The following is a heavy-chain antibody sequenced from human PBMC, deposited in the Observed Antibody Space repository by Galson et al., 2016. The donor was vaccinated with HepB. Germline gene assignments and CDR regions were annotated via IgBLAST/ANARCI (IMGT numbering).Heavy chain of an antibody. J-gene: IGHJ3*02. CDR1: GYTFTSYG. CDR3: ATSSGYRSGWGAFDI. Sequence: SVKVSCKASGYTFTSYGISWVRQAPGQGLEWMGFINPNVGSTTFAQKFQDRVTMTRDTSTSTVFMELTSLTSDATAIYYCATSSGYRSGWGAFDIWGQGTMVTVSS. D-gene: IGHD6-25*01. CDR2: INPNVGST. V-gene: IGHV1-46*01.